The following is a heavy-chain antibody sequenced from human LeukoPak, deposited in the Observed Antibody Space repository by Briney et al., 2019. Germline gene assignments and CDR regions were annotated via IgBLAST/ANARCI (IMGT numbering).Heavy chain of an antibody. D-gene: IGHD3-3*01. CDR2: IYSGGST. Sequence: GGSLRLSCAASGLTVSSNYMSWVRQAPGKGLEWVSVIYSGGSTYYADSVKGRFTISRDNSKNTLYLQMNSLRVEDTAVYYCAREWDWLTARPFDSWGQGTLVTVSS. V-gene: IGHV3-66*01. J-gene: IGHJ4*02. CDR1: GLTVSSNY. CDR3: AREWDWLTARPFDS.